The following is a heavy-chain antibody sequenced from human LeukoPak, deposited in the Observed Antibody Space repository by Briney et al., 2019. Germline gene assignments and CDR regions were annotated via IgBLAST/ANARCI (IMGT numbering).Heavy chain of an antibody. CDR2: VRHHGGGV. J-gene: IGHJ4*02. Sequence: GGSLRLSCAASGFALSNCSMRGVLQPPPRDLEGWVLVRHHGGGVFYAASLKGRFTISIGTSKNKLFLKLKTLTVEDTAVYSCARESKGGYHTGGPKEWGVGTQVTVPA. CDR3: ARESKGGYHTGGPKE. D-gene: IGHD5-12*01. V-gene: IGHV3-30*02. CDR1: GFALSNCS.